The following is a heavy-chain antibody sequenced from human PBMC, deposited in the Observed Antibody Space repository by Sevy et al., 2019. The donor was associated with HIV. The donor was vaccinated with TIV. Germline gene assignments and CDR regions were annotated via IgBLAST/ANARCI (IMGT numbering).Heavy chain of an antibody. J-gene: IGHJ3*01. CDR2: ISGYSNYI. D-gene: IGHD3-22*01. CDR1: GFTFDTYN. CDR3: AKVLNPALESMMEVTVRSLKGFDV. Sequence: GGSLRLSCAASGFTFDTYNINWVRQAPGKGLEWVSFISGYSNYIYYADSLKGRFTISRDNAKNTLYLQMNSLRADDTAVYYCAKVLNPALESMMEVTVRSLKGFDVWGQGTMVTVSS. V-gene: IGHV3-21*04.